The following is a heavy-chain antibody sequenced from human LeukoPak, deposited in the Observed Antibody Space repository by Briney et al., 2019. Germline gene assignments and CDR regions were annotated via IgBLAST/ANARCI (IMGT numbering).Heavy chain of an antibody. CDR3: ARTEVYDYVWGSLRPGAFDI. D-gene: IGHD3-16*01. J-gene: IGHJ3*02. Sequence: SETLSLTCAVSGVSISSSNWWSWVRQPPGKGLEWIGEIYHSGSTNYNPSLKSRVTISVDKSKSQFSLKLSSVTAADTAVYYCARTEVYDYVWGSLRPGAFDIWGQGTMVTVSS. CDR1: GVSISSSNW. CDR2: IYHSGST. V-gene: IGHV4-4*02.